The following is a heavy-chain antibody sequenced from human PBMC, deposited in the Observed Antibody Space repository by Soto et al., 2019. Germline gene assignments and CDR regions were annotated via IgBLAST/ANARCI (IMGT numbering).Heavy chain of an antibody. Sequence: ASVKVSCKASGYTFTSYAMHWVRQAPGQRLEWMGWISAGNGNTKYSQKFQGRVTITRDTSASTAYMELSSLRSEDTAVYYCASAYCSSTSCCTWWFDTWGQGTLVTVSS. J-gene: IGHJ5*02. CDR1: GYTFTSYA. V-gene: IGHV1-3*01. CDR3: ASAYCSSTSCCTWWFDT. CDR2: ISAGNGNT. D-gene: IGHD2-2*02.